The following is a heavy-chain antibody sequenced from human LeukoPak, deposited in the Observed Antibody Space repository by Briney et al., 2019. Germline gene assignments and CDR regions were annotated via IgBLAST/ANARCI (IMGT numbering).Heavy chain of an antibody. CDR1: GFTFNTYS. Sequence: GGSLRLSCAASGFTFNTYSMNWVRQAPGKGLEWVSYISNSGSTIYYADSVKGRFTISRDNAKNSLSLQMNSLRAEDTAVYYCAADPMYGSGSYYNGKNSSTDWGQGTLVTVSS. D-gene: IGHD3-10*01. CDR3: AADPMYGSGSYYNGKNSSTD. CDR2: ISNSGSTI. V-gene: IGHV3-48*04. J-gene: IGHJ4*02.